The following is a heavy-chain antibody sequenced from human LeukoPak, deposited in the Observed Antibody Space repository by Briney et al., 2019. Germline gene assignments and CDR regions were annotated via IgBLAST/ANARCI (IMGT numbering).Heavy chain of an antibody. J-gene: IGHJ4*02. V-gene: IGHV3-23*01. CDR3: AKRVAVAATYYYFDY. CDR2: ISVSGGST. D-gene: IGHD2-15*01. CDR1: GFTFSSYA. Sequence: GGSLRLSCGASGFTFSSYAMSWVRQAPGKGLEWVSVISVSGGSTYYADSVKGRFTISRDNSKNTLYLQMNSLRAEDTAVYYCAKRVAVAATYYYFDYWGQGTLVTVSS.